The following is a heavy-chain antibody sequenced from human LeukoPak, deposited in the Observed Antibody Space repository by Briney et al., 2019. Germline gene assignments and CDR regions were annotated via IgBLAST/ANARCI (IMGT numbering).Heavy chain of an antibody. Sequence: GASVKVSCKASGYSFRSYGISWVRQAPGQGLEWMGWISPDNGNTEYAQKFQGRVTMTTDTSTSTAYMELRSLRSDDTAVYYCAREKGVVVVINEIDYWGQGTLVTVSS. CDR1: GYSFRSYG. CDR3: AREKGVVVVINEIDY. CDR2: ISPDNGNT. D-gene: IGHD3-22*01. J-gene: IGHJ4*02. V-gene: IGHV1-18*01.